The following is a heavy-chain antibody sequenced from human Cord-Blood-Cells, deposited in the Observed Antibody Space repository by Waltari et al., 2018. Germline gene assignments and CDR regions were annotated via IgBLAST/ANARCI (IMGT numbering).Heavy chain of an antibody. CDR3: AKDIGAAYTFDY. CDR1: GFTFDDYA. Sequence: EVQLVESGGGLVQPGRSLRLSCAASGFTFDDYAMHWFRQAPGKGLEWVSGISWNSGSIGYADSVKGRFTISRDNAKNSLYLQMNSLRAEDTALYYCAKDIGAAYTFDYWGQGTLVTVSS. V-gene: IGHV3-9*01. D-gene: IGHD2-21*01. J-gene: IGHJ4*02. CDR2: ISWNSGSI.